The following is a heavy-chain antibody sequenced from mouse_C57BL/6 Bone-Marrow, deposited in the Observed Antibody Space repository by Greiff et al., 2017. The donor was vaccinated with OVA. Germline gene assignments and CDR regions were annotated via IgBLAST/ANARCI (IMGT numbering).Heavy chain of an antibody. Sequence: QVHVKQSGAELVRPGSSVKLSCKASGYTFTSYWMHWVKQRPIQGLEWIGNIDPSDSETHYNQKFKDKATLTVDKSSSTAYMQLSSLTSEDSAVYYCARRGYYYGSSFDYWGQGTTLTVSS. CDR1: GYTFTSYW. J-gene: IGHJ2*01. V-gene: IGHV1-52*01. D-gene: IGHD1-1*01. CDR2: IDPSDSET. CDR3: ARRGYYYGSSFDY.